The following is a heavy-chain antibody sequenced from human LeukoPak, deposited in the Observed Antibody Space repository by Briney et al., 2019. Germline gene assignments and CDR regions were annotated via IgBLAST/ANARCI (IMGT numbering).Heavy chain of an antibody. J-gene: IGHJ4*02. Sequence: AETLSLTCTVSGYFISSGYYWGWIRQPPGKGLQWIGSIHHSGSTYYNPSLKSRVTISVDTSKNQFSLKLSSVTAADTAVYYCARVRSFGGVTVKKYGKYFDYWGQGTLVTVSS. CDR2: IHHSGST. CDR1: GYFISSGYY. CDR3: ARVRSFGGVTVKKYGKYFDY. V-gene: IGHV4-38-2*02. D-gene: IGHD3-16*02.